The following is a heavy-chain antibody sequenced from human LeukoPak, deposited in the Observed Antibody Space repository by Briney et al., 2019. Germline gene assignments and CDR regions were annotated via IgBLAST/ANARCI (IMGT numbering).Heavy chain of an antibody. CDR2: ISSSSSYI. V-gene: IGHV3-21*01. CDR3: ASLGVTTFDY. D-gene: IGHD3-10*01. Sequence: NPGRSLRLSCAASGFTFSSYSMNWDRQAPGKGLEWVSSISSSSSYIYYADSVKGRFTISRDNAKNSLYLQMNSLRAEDTAVYYCASLGVTTFDYWGQGTLVTVSS. CDR1: GFTFSSYS. J-gene: IGHJ4*02.